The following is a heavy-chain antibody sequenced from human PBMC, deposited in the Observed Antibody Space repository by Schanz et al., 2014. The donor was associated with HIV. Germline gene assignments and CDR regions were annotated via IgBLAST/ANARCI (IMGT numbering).Heavy chain of an antibody. D-gene: IGHD6-13*01. CDR2: ISHDGSYE. Sequence: QVQLVESGGGVVQPGRSLRLSCAASGFTFSTYAMHWVRQAPGKGLEWVAIISHDGSYEYYADSVKGRFTISRDNSKNTLYLEMNSLRPEDTAVYYCARETSGFSTSWPPRYHYYGMDVGGQGTTVTVSS. CDR3: ARETSGFSTSWPPRYHYYGMDV. CDR1: GFTFSTYA. V-gene: IGHV3-30*03. J-gene: IGHJ6*02.